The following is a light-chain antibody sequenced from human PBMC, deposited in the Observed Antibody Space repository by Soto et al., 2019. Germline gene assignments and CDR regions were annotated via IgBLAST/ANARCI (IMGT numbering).Light chain of an antibody. V-gene: IGKV3-20*01. Sequence: EIVLTQSPGTLSLSPGERATLSCKASQSVSSNLLAWYQRKPGQAPMLLIYGASYRATVIPYRFSGSGSGTDFTLTITRLEPEDFAVYYYQQYGTSPPTFGQGTNVEL. CDR1: QSVSSNL. J-gene: IGKJ1*01. CDR2: GAS. CDR3: QQYGTSPPT.